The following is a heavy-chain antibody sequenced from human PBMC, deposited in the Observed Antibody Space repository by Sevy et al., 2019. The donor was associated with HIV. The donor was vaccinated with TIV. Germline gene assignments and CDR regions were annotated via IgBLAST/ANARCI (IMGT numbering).Heavy chain of an antibody. D-gene: IGHD3-10*01. J-gene: IGHJ5*02. Sequence: GGSLRLSCAASGFTFSNYWMSWVRQAPGKGLEWVANIKQDGSEKYYVDSVKGRFTISRDNAKNSLSLQMNSLRAGDTAMYYCARDKGRGWFDPWGQRTLVTVSS. CDR1: GFTFSNYW. CDR2: IKQDGSEK. V-gene: IGHV3-7*01. CDR3: ARDKGRGWFDP.